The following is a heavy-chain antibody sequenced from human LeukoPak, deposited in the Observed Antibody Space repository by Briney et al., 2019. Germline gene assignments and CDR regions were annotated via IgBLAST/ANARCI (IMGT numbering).Heavy chain of an antibody. V-gene: IGHV4-34*01. J-gene: IGHJ5*02. D-gene: IGHD4-23*01. CDR2: INHSGST. Sequence: SETLSLTCAVYGGSFSGYYWSWIRQPPGKGLEWIGEINHSGSTNCNPSLESRVTISVDTSKNQFSLKLSSVTAADTAVYYCARAPTTLAYGLNRFDPWGQGTLVTVSS. CDR3: ARAPTTLAYGLNRFDP. CDR1: GGSFSGYY.